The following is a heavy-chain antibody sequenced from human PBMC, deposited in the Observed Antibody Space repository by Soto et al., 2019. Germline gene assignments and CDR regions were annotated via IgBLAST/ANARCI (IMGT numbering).Heavy chain of an antibody. CDR2: IHSSGGS. D-gene: IGHD3-16*02. CDR1: GGSIGSGSYY. J-gene: IGHJ4*02. Sequence: QVQLQESGPGLVKPSQTLSLTCTVSGGSIGSGSYYWNWVRQVPGKALEWIGYIHSSGGSYYTPSPNSRVVISLDASNKRFSLHLSSLAAADTAVYYCARRGRGFHGYLDSWGQGTLVTVSS. V-gene: IGHV4-31*03. CDR3: ARRGRGFHGYLDS.